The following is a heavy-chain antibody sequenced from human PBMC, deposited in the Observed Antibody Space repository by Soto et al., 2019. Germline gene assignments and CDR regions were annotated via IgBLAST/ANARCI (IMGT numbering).Heavy chain of an antibody. CDR2: ISAYNGNT. J-gene: IGHJ6*03. Sequence: ASVKVSCKASGYTFTSYGISWVRQAPGQGLEWMGWISAYNGNTNYAQKLQGRVTMTTDTSTSTAYMELRSLRSDDTAVYYCARLVCSSTSCPHEYYYYYYMDVWGKGTTVTVSS. CDR1: GYTFTSYG. CDR3: ARLVCSSTSCPHEYYYYYYMDV. D-gene: IGHD2-2*01. V-gene: IGHV1-18*01.